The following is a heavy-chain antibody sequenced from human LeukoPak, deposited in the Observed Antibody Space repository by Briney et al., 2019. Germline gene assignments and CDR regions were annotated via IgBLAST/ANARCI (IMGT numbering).Heavy chain of an antibody. CDR3: ARGGIEVAGTKSY. J-gene: IGHJ4*02. Sequence: GGSLRLSCAASGFTFNIYSMNWVRQAPGKGLEWVSSISGTSNYIYYADSVKGRFTISRDNAKNSLYLQMNSLRAEDTAVYYCARGGIEVAGTKSYWGQGTLVTVSS. D-gene: IGHD6-19*01. CDR1: GFTFNIYS. V-gene: IGHV3-21*01. CDR2: ISGTSNYI.